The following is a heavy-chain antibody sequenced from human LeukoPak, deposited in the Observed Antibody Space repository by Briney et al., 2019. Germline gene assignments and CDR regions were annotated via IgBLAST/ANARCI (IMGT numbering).Heavy chain of an antibody. Sequence: ASETLSLTCTVSGGSISSYYWNWIRQPAGKGLEWIGRIYTSGSTNYNPSLKSRVTMSVDTSKNQFSLKLSSVTAADTAVYYCARDPGSSSRYYYYGMDVWGQGTTVTVSS. J-gene: IGHJ6*02. CDR2: IYTSGST. D-gene: IGHD6-6*01. CDR3: ARDPGSSSRYYYYGMDV. CDR1: GGSISSYY. V-gene: IGHV4-4*07.